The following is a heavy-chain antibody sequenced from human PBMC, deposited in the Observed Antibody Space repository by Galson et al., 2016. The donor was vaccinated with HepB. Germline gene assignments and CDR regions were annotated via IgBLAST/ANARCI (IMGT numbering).Heavy chain of an antibody. CDR2: ISSSGGMI. CDR3: VRDSGGYRDGPQYYLDY. CDR1: GFTFSSYG. D-gene: IGHD5-18*01. V-gene: IGHV3-48*03. Sequence: SLRLSCAASGFTFSSYGMHWVRQAPGKGLEWVSYISSSGGMIFYADSVRGRFTISRDHAENSLSLQMDSLRPEDTGVYFCVRDSGGYRDGPQYYLDYWGQGGLVTVSS. J-gene: IGHJ4*02.